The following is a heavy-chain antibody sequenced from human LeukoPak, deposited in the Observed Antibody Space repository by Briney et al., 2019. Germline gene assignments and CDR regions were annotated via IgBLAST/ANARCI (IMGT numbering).Heavy chain of an antibody. CDR1: GGSISSSSYY. Sequence: PSQTLSLTCTVSGGSISSSSYYWSWIRQPAGKGLEWIGRIYTSGSTNYNPSLKSRVTMSVDTSKNQFSLKLSSVTAADTAVYYCARAKNNWNDGSFDYWGQGTLVTVSS. CDR3: ARAKNNWNDGSFDY. D-gene: IGHD1-1*01. J-gene: IGHJ4*02. CDR2: IYTSGST. V-gene: IGHV4-61*02.